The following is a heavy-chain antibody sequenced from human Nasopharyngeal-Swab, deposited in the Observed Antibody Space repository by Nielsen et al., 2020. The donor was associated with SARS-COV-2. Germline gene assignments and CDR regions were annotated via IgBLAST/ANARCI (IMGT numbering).Heavy chain of an antibody. Sequence: GESLKISCAASGFTFSSYEMNWVRQAPGRGLEWVSYISSSGSTIYYADSVKGRFTISRDNSKNTLYLQMNSLRAEDTAVYYCARGVYDSSGYYYPWGQGTLVTVSS. V-gene: IGHV3-48*03. D-gene: IGHD3-22*01. CDR1: GFTFSSYE. J-gene: IGHJ5*02. CDR2: ISSSGSTI. CDR3: ARGVYDSSGYYYP.